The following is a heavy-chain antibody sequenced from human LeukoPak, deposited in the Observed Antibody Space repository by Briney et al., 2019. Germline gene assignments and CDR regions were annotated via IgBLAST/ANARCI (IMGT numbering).Heavy chain of an antibody. V-gene: IGHV4-59*08. CDR1: GGSISGLY. CDR3: ARHRAYSSSSPFDY. Sequence: KPSETLSLTCSVSGGSISGLYWSWIRQPPGKGLEWIGYIYYTGSTNYNPPLKSRVTMFVDMSKNQFSLRLSSVTAADTAVYYCARHRAYSSSSPFDYWGQGTLVTVSS. D-gene: IGHD6-6*01. CDR2: IYYTGST. J-gene: IGHJ4*02.